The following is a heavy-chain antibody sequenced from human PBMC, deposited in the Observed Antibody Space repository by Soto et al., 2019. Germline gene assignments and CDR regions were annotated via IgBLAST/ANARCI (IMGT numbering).Heavy chain of an antibody. V-gene: IGHV3-21*01. CDR2: ISSSSSYI. J-gene: IGHJ6*02. D-gene: IGHD3-10*01. CDR3: ARVALLWFGDYGMDV. CDR1: GFTFSSYS. Sequence: GGSLRLSCAASGFTFSSYSMNWVRQAPGKGLEWVSSISSSSSYIYYADSVKGRFTISRDNAKNSLYLQMNSLRAEDTAVYYCARVALLWFGDYGMDVWGQGTTVTVSS.